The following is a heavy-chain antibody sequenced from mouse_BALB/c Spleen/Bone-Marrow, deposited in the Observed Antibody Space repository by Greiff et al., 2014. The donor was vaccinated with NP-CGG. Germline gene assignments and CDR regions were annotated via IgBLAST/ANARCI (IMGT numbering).Heavy chain of an antibody. Sequence: QVQLQQSGAELVRPGTSVKVSCKASGYAFTNYLIEWVKQRPGQGLEWIGVINPGSGGTNYNEKFKGKATLTADKSSSTAYMQLSXXXSDDSAVYFCARRITTARAMDYWGQGTSVTVSS. CDR3: ARRITTARAMDY. CDR1: GYAFTNYL. J-gene: IGHJ4*01. D-gene: IGHD1-2*01. CDR2: INPGSGGT. V-gene: IGHV1-54*01.